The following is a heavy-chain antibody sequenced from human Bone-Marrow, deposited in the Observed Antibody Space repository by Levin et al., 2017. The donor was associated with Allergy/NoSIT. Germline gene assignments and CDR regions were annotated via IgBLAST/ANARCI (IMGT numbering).Heavy chain of an antibody. Sequence: SQTLSLTCSVSGDSISTYYWGWIRPPPGKGLEWIGYIHDSGSTNYNPSLKSRVSISVDTSKNQFSLKLTSVTAADTALYYCARVYTGNDKIDYWGQGTLVTVSS. D-gene: IGHD1-20*01. V-gene: IGHV4-59*01. CDR3: ARVYTGNDKIDY. J-gene: IGHJ4*02. CDR2: IHDSGST. CDR1: GDSISTYY.